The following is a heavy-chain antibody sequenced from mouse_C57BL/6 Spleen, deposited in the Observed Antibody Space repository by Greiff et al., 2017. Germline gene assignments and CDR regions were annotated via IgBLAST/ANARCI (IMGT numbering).Heavy chain of an antibody. CDR3: ARDYYGSGAMDY. V-gene: IGHV5-16*01. Sequence: EVHLVESEGGLVQPGSSMKLSCTASGFTFSDYYMAWVSQVPEKGLEWVANINYDGSSTSYLDSLKSRFIISRDTAKNILYMQMSSLKSEDTATYYCARDYYGSGAMDYWGQGTSVTVSS. J-gene: IGHJ4*01. CDR2: INYDGSST. D-gene: IGHD1-1*01. CDR1: GFTFSDYY.